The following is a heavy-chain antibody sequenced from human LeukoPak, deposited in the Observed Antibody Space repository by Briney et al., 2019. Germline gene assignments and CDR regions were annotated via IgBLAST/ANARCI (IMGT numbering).Heavy chain of an antibody. V-gene: IGHV1-18*01. D-gene: IGHD3-3*01. Sequence: ASVKVSCKASGYTFTSYGISWVRQAPGQGLEWMGWISAYNGNTNYAQKLQGRVTMTTDTSTSTAYMELRSLRSDDTAVYYCARDNLPRMHDYDFWSGYPVINWFDPWGQGTLVTVSS. CDR1: GYTFTSYG. CDR3: ARDNLPRMHDYDFWSGYPVINWFDP. J-gene: IGHJ5*02. CDR2: ISAYNGNT.